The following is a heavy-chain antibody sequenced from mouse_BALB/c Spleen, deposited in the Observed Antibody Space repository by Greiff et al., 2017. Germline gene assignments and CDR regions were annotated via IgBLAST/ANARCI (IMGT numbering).Heavy chain of an antibody. CDR2: INPSTGYT. J-gene: IGHJ4*01. Sequence: QVQLQQSGAELAKPGASVKMSCKASGYTFTSYWMHWVKQRPGQGLEWIGYINPSTGYTEYNQKFKDKATLTADKSSSTAYMQLSSLTSEDSAVYYCARYYDYDPYAMDYWGQGTSVTVSS. D-gene: IGHD2-4*01. CDR3: ARYYDYDPYAMDY. V-gene: IGHV1-7*01. CDR1: GYTFTSYW.